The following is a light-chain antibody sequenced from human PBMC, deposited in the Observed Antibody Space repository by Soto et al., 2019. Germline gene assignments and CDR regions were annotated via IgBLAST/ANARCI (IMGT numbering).Light chain of an antibody. V-gene: IGKV3-20*01. J-gene: IGKJ2*01. Sequence: EIVLTQSPGTLSLSPGERATLSCRASQSVSSSYLAWYQQKPGQAPRLLIYAASSRAPDSPDRFGGSGSGSDVTHTICTPEPECFPVCYCQHYGCAPYTFGQGTKLDI. CDR2: AAS. CDR3: QHYGCAPYT. CDR1: QSVSSSY.